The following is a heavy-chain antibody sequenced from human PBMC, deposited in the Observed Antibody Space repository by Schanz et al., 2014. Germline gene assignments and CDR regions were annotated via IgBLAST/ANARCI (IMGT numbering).Heavy chain of an antibody. J-gene: IGHJ4*02. CDR2: IWFDGNNK. D-gene: IGHD3-3*01. Sequence: QVQLVESGGAVVQPGRSLRLSCAASGFTFSSYGMHWVRQAPGKGLEWVAVIWFDGNNKFYADSVKGRFTISRVNAKSSLYLQMNSLRDEDTAVYYCAATTILADWGQGTLVAVSS. V-gene: IGHV3-33*01. CDR1: GFTFSSYG. CDR3: AATTILAD.